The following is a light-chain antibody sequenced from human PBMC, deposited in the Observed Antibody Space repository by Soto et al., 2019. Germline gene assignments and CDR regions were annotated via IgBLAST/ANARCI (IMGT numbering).Light chain of an antibody. CDR3: AVWDDSLTAYL. V-gene: IGLV2-14*02. J-gene: IGLJ1*01. CDR2: ETS. CDR1: SSDVGSYNL. Sequence: QSVLTQPASVSGSPGQSITISCTGTSSDVGSYNLVSWYQQHPGKAPKLMIYETSKRPSGVPDRFSGSKSGTSASLAISGVRSEDEADYFCAVWDDSLTAYLFGRGTKVTVL.